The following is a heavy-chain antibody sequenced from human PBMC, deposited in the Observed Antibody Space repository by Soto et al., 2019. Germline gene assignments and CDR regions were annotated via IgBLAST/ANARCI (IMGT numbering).Heavy chain of an antibody. Sequence: PGESQKISCQGSGYSFTSYWIGWVRQMPGKGLEWMGIIYPGDSDTRYSPSFQGQVTISADKSISTAYLQWSSLKASDTAMYYCARQVVPAAMIGWFDPWGQGTLVTVSS. J-gene: IGHJ5*02. CDR2: IYPGDSDT. CDR1: GYSFTSYW. V-gene: IGHV5-51*01. CDR3: ARQVVPAAMIGWFDP. D-gene: IGHD2-2*01.